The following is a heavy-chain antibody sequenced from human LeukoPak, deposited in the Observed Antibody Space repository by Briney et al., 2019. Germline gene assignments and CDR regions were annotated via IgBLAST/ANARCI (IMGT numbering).Heavy chain of an antibody. CDR3: ARGGDWIREYYFDY. V-gene: IGHV4-59*01. J-gene: IGHJ4*02. Sequence: GSLRLSCAASGFTFSSYAMSWIRQPPGKGLEWIGYIYYSGSTNYNPSLKSRVTISVDTSKNQFSLKLSSVTAADTAVYYCARGGDWIREYYFDYWGQGTLVTVSS. CDR1: GFTFSSYA. D-gene: IGHD3-10*01. CDR2: IYYSGST.